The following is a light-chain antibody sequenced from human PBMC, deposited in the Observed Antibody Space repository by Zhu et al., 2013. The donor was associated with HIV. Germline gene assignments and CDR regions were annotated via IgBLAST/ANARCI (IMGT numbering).Light chain of an antibody. J-gene: IGLJ1*01. CDR1: SSDVGGYNY. CDR2: EVT. V-gene: IGLV2-8*01. CDR3: CSYAGSSTFDV. Sequence: QSALTQPPSASGSPGQSVTISCTGTSSDVGGYNYVSWYQQHPGKAPKLMIYEVTKRPSGVPDRFSGSKSGNTASLTVSGLQAEDEADYYCCSYAGSSTFDVFGTGTRVAVL.